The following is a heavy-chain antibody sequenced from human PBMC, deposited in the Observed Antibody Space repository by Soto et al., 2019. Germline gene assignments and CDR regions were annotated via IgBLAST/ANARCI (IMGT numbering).Heavy chain of an antibody. CDR2: IYYSGST. V-gene: IGHV4-39*01. J-gene: IGHJ5*02. CDR1: GGSISSSSYY. CDR3: ARHQNYYDSNGYYLNNWFDP. Sequence: SETLSLTCTVSGGSISSSSYYWGWIRQPPGKGLEWIGSIYYSGSTYYNPSLKSRVTISVDTSKNQFPLKLSSVTAADTAVYYCARHQNYYDSNGYYLNNWFDPWGQGTLVTVSS. D-gene: IGHD3-22*01.